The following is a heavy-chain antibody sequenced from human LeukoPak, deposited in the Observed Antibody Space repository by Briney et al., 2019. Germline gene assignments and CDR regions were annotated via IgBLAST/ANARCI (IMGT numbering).Heavy chain of an antibody. CDR3: ARVVAATDYYYGMDV. D-gene: IGHD1-26*01. J-gene: IGHJ6*02. V-gene: IGHV4-39*07. CDR2: IYYSGNT. CDR1: GGSISSSSYY. Sequence: ASETLSLTCTVSGGSISSSSYYWGWIRQPPGKGLEWIGSIYYSGNTYYNPSLKSRVTISVDTSKNQFSLKLSSVTAADTAVYYCARVVAATDYYYGMDVWGQGTTVTVSS.